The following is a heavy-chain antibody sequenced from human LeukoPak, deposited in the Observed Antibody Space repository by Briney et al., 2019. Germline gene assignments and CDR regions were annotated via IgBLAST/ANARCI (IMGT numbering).Heavy chain of an antibody. J-gene: IGHJ4*02. CDR1: GFTFSSYA. CDR2: ISFEGSNK. Sequence: PGGSLRLSCEASGFTFSSYAMHWVGRAPGKGREGVPVISFEGSNKYYADSVKGRFTISRDNSKNTLYLQMNSLRAEDTAVYYCARALGDGYYYDSSGYYPFDYWGQGTLVTVSS. D-gene: IGHD3-22*01. V-gene: IGHV3-30-3*01. CDR3: ARALGDGYYYDSSGYYPFDY.